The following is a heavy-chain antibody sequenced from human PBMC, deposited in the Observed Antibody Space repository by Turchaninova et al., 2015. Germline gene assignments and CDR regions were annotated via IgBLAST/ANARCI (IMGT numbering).Heavy chain of an antibody. D-gene: IGHD1-1*01. J-gene: IGHJ5*02. CDR1: GGSISSSSYY. Sequence: QLQLQESGPGLVKPSETLSLTCTVSGGSISSSSYYWGWIRQPPGKGLGWSGSIYYSGSTYYNPSLKSRVTKSVDTSKNQFSRKLSSVTAADTAVDYWARHRRHGWFDPWGQGTLVTVSS. CDR2: IYYSGST. V-gene: IGHV4-39*01. CDR3: ARHRRHGWFDP.